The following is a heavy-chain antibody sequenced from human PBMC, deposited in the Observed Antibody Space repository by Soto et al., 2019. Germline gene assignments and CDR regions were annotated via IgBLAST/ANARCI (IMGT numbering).Heavy chain of an antibody. CDR3: ARDRETYYYDSSPNWFDP. J-gene: IGHJ5*02. D-gene: IGHD3-22*01. Sequence: GGSLRLSCAASGFTFSSYGMHWVRQAPGKGLEWVAVIWYDGSNKYYADSVKGRFTISRDNSENTLYLQMNSLRAEDTAVYYCARDRETYYYDSSPNWFDPWGQGTLVTVSS. V-gene: IGHV3-33*01. CDR1: GFTFSSYG. CDR2: IWYDGSNK.